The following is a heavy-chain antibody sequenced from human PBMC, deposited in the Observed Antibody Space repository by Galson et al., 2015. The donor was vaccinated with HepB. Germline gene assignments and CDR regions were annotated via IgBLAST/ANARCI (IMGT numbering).Heavy chain of an antibody. CDR2: ISHDGSNK. D-gene: IGHD2-21*02. CDR3: ARGGFVAVTGVRMDV. J-gene: IGHJ6*02. CDR1: GFTFRYYG. Sequence: SLRLSCAASGFTFRYYGMHWVRQAPGKGLEWVAVISHDGSNKDYADSVKGRFTISTDDSKYTLYLQMNSLRPEDTAVYYCARGGFVAVTGVRMDVWGQGTTVIVS. V-gene: IGHV3-30*03.